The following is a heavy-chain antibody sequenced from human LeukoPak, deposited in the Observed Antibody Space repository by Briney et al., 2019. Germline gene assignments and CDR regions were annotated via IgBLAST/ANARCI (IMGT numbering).Heavy chain of an antibody. CDR2: IYHSGST. V-gene: IGHV4-38-2*01. D-gene: IGHD3-3*01. Sequence: SETLSLTCAVSGYSISSGYYWGWIRQPPGKGLEWIGTIYHSGSTYYNPSLKIRVTISVDTSKNQFSLKLSSVTAADTAVYYCARLLFGVLSWFDPWGQGTLVTVSS. CDR3: ARLLFGVLSWFDP. J-gene: IGHJ5*02. CDR1: GYSISSGYY.